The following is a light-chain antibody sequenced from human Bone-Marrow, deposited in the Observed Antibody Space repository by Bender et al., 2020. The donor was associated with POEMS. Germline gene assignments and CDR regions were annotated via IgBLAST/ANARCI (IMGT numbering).Light chain of an antibody. J-gene: IGLJ3*02. CDR3: AAWDGSLNGQV. CDR2: SDD. CDR1: SSNIGSYT. Sequence: QSVLTQPPSASGAPGQRVTISCSGRSSNIGSYTVNWYQQVPGTAPKLLIHSDDERPSGVPGRFSGSKSGASATLAISGLQSEDEADYYCAAWDGSLNGQVFGGGTKLTVL. V-gene: IGLV1-44*01.